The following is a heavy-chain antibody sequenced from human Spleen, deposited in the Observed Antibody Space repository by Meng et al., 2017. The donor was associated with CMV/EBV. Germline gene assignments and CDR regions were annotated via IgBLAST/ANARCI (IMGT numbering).Heavy chain of an antibody. J-gene: IGHJ4*02. Sequence: GSLRLSCTVSGGSISSSSYYWGWIRQPPGKGLEWIGSIYYSGSTYYNPSLKSRVTISVDTSKNQFSLKLSSVTAADTAVYYCARHEFGYSSSGSFDYWGQGTLVTVSS. V-gene: IGHV4-39*01. D-gene: IGHD6-13*01. CDR1: GGSISSSSYY. CDR3: ARHEFGYSSSGSFDY. CDR2: IYYSGST.